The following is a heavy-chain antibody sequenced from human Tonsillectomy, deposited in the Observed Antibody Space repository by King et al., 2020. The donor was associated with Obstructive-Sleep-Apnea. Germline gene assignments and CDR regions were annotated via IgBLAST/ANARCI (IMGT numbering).Heavy chain of an antibody. D-gene: IGHD6-19*01. CDR1: GFTFGSFD. Sequence: VQLVESGGGVVQPGKSLRLSCAASGFTFGSFDIHWVRQAPGKGLEWVAVISYDGTTNYYADSVKGRFTISRDNSKNTVYLQMIRLRDEDMAVYYCSKERERSTSGWIFDSWGQGILVTVSS. J-gene: IGHJ4*02. CDR2: ISYDGTTN. CDR3: SKERERSTSGWIFDS. V-gene: IGHV3-30*18.